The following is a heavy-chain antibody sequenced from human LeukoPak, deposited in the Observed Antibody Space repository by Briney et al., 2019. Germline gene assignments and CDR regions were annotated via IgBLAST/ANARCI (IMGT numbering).Heavy chain of an antibody. CDR1: GFTFSSYA. V-gene: IGHV3-30*04. D-gene: IGHD3-22*01. Sequence: PGGSLRLSCAASGFTFSSYAMHWVRQAPGKGLEWVAVISYDGSNKYYADSVKGRFTISRDNSKNTLYLQMNSLRAEDTAVYYCARVFSLTYDSSGYLPYYFDYWGQGTLVTVSS. CDR2: ISYDGSNK. CDR3: ARVFSLTYDSSGYLPYYFDY. J-gene: IGHJ4*02.